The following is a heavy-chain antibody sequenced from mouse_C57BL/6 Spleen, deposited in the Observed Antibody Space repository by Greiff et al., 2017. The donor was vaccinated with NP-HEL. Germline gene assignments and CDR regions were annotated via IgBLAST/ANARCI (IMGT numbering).Heavy chain of an antibody. CDR3: ARGGPLLRPY. J-gene: IGHJ2*01. CDR1: GYTFTSYW. D-gene: IGHD1-1*01. CDR2: IDPSDSST. Sequence: QVHVKQPGAELVKPGASVKLSCKASGYTFTSYWMQWVKQRPGQGLEWIGEIDPSDSSTNYNQKFKGKATLTVYTSSSTAYMQLSSLTSEDSAVYYCARGGPLLRPYWGQGTTLTVSS. V-gene: IGHV1-50*01.